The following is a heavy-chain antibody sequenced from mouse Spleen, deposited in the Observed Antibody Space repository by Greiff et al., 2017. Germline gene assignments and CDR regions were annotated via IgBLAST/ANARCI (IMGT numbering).Heavy chain of an antibody. J-gene: IGHJ3*01. CDR2: ISYSGST. CDR1: GYSITSGYD. CDR3: ARGYYGFAY. Sequence: EVQGVESGPGMVKPSQSLSLTCTVTGYSITSGYDWHWIRHFPGNKLEWMGYISYSGSTNYNPSLKSRISITHDTSKNHFFLKLNSVTTEDTATYYCARGYYGFAYWGQGTLVTVSA. D-gene: IGHD1-1*01. V-gene: IGHV3-1*01.